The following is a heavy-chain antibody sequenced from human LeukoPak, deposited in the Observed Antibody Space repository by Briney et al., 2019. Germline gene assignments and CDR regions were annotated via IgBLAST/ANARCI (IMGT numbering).Heavy chain of an antibody. CDR1: GYTFTSYG. J-gene: IGHJ4*02. Sequence: GASVKVSCKASGYTFTSYGISWVRQAPGQGLEWMGIISPSGGSTSYAQEFQGRVTMTRDMSTSTVYMELSSLRSEDTAVYYCARVRFQSSVLRFLEWLFEFDYWGQGTLVTVSS. CDR2: ISPSGGST. CDR3: ARVRFQSSVLRFLEWLFEFDY. D-gene: IGHD3-3*01. V-gene: IGHV1-46*01.